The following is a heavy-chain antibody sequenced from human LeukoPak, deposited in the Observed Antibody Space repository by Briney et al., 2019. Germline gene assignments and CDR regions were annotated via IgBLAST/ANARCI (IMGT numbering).Heavy chain of an antibody. Sequence: GGSLRLACAASGFTFSSYAMHWVSQAPGKGLEWVSVISYDGSNKYYADSVKGRFTISRDNSKNTLYLQMNSLRAEDTAVYYCAKDLSGYYYNPFGYWGQGTLVTVSS. CDR1: GFTFSSYA. J-gene: IGHJ4*02. CDR3: AKDLSGYYYNPFGY. CDR2: ISYDGSNK. D-gene: IGHD3-22*01. V-gene: IGHV3-30-3*01.